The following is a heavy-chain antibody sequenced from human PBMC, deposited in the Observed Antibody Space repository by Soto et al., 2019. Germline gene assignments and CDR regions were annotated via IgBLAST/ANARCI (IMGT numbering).Heavy chain of an antibody. CDR3: ARDGPPYSYDYYFDY. D-gene: IGHD5-18*01. CDR1: GYTFTSYY. J-gene: IGHJ4*02. Sequence: QVQLVQSGAEVKKPGASVKVSCKASGYTFTSYYMHWVRQAPGQGLEWMGIINPSGGSTSYAQKFKLRVTMTRDTSTSTVYMELSSLRSEDTAVYYCARDGPPYSYDYYFDYWGQGTLVTVSS. CDR2: INPSGGST. V-gene: IGHV1-46*01.